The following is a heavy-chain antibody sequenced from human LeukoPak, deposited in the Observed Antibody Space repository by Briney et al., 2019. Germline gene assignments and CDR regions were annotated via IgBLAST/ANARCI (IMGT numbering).Heavy chain of an antibody. CDR1: GFTXSSXX. CDR2: ITNNGTTI. Sequence: GGSLRXSXAXSGFTXSSXXXXXXRQAPGKXXXXXXXITNNGTTIYYADSVXGXXTISRDNAENSLYLQMNSLRAEDTAIYYCARDQWLAYYYHGMDVWGQGTTVTVSS. D-gene: IGHD6-19*01. CDR3: ARDQWLAYYYHGMDV. J-gene: IGHJ6*02. V-gene: IGHV3-48*03.